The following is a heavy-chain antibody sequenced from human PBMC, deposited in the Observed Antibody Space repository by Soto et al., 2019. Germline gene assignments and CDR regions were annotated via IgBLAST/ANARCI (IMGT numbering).Heavy chain of an antibody. D-gene: IGHD2-15*01. CDR2: IIPILGIA. CDR1: GGTFSSYT. CDR3: ASSDVVVVAATPNGAFDI. J-gene: IGHJ3*02. Sequence: QVQLVQSGAEVKKPGSSVKVSCKASGGTFSSYTISWVRQAPGQGLEWMGRIIPILGIANYAQKFQGRVKNTADKSTSTAYMELSSLRSEDTAVYYCASSDVVVVAATPNGAFDIWGQGTMVTVSS. V-gene: IGHV1-69*02.